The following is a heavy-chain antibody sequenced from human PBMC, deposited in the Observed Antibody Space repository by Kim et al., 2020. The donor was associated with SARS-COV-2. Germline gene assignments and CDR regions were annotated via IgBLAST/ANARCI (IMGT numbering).Heavy chain of an antibody. CDR2: FDPEDGET. CDR3: ALLQAQLERLFAFDI. CDR1: GYTLTELS. Sequence: ASVKVSCKVSGYTLTELSMHWVRQAPGKGLEWMGGFDPEDGETIYAQKFQGRVTMTEDTSTDTAYMELSSLRSEDTAVYYCALLQAQLERLFAFDIWGQGTMVTVSS. V-gene: IGHV1-24*01. J-gene: IGHJ3*02. D-gene: IGHD1-1*01.